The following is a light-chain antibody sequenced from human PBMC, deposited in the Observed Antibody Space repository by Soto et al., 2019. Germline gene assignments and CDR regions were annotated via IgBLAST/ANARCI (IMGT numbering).Light chain of an antibody. Sequence: EIVLTQSPGTLSVSPGERATLSCRASQSVSSKLAWYQQKPGQAPRLLFYGASTGATGIPARFSGSGSETEFTLSISSLQSEDCGVCYCRQYNNWPGTFGQGTKVDIK. V-gene: IGKV3-15*01. J-gene: IGKJ1*01. CDR2: GAS. CDR1: QSVSSK. CDR3: RQYNNWPGT.